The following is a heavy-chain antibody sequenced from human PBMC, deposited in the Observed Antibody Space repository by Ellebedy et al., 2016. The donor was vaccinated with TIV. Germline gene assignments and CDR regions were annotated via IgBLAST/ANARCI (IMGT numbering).Heavy chain of an antibody. CDR3: ARETDNYSSGWFYYYYMDV. J-gene: IGHJ6*03. Sequence: SETLSLTCTVSGGSISSSSYYWGWIRQPPGKGLEWIGSIYYSGSTYYNPSLKSRVTISVDTSKNQFSLKLSPVTAADTAVYYCARETDNYSSGWFYYYYMDVWGKGTTVTVSS. CDR1: GGSISSSSYY. V-gene: IGHV4-39*07. CDR2: IYYSGST. D-gene: IGHD6-19*01.